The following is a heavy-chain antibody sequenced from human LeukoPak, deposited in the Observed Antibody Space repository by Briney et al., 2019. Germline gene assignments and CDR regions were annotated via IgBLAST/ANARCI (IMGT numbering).Heavy chain of an antibody. J-gene: IGHJ4*02. D-gene: IGHD2-8*01. Sequence: SGGSLRLSCAASGFTFSSYGMHWVRQAPGKGLEWVAFIRYDGSNEYYADSVKGRFTISRDNSKNTLYLQMNSLRAEDTAVYYCAKDGDPLGYCTNGVCPIFDYWGQGTLVTVSS. CDR2: IRYDGSNE. V-gene: IGHV3-30*02. CDR3: AKDGDPLGYCTNGVCPIFDY. CDR1: GFTFSSYG.